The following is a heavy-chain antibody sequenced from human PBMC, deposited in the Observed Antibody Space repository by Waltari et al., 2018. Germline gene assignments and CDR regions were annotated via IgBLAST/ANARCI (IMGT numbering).Heavy chain of an antibody. D-gene: IGHD6-19*01. V-gene: IGHV3-23*01. CDR2: MSGTVDYT. J-gene: IGHJ4*02. CDR1: GFNFSNYA. CDR3: AKDQAEWLVLDGYFDS. Sequence: EVQLLESGGDLEQPGGSLRISCVGSGFNFSNYAMNWVRQAPGKGLGWVSTMSGTVDYTYYADSVKGRFTSSRDNSKNTVFLHMNNLRVEDTAIYFCAKDQAEWLVLDGYFDSWGQGTPVTVSS.